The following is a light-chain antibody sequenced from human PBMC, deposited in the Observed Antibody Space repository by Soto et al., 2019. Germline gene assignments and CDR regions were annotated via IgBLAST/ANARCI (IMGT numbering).Light chain of an antibody. J-gene: IGLJ2*01. CDR3: AAWDGSLRVVL. V-gene: IGLV1-51*01. Sequence: QSVLTQPPSVSAAPGEKVTISCSGSSSNTGTYYVSWYQQFPRTAPKLLIYDDNKRPSGIPDRFSGSKSGTSATLGITGLQTGDEADYYCAAWDGSLRVVLFGGGTKLTVL. CDR2: DDN. CDR1: SSNTGTYY.